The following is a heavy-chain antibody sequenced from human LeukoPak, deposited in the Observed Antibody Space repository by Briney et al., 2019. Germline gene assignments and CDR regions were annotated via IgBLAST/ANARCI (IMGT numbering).Heavy chain of an antibody. D-gene: IGHD3-22*01. Sequence: PRGSLRLSCAASGFTFSDYYMSWICQAPGKGLEWVSSITISSSIIYYADSVKGRFTISRDNAKNSLFLQMNSLRAEDTAVYYCARDLSDDNSLDYWGQGTLVSVSS. CDR2: ITISSSII. V-gene: IGHV3-11*04. CDR1: GFTFSDYY. J-gene: IGHJ4*02. CDR3: ARDLSDDNSLDY.